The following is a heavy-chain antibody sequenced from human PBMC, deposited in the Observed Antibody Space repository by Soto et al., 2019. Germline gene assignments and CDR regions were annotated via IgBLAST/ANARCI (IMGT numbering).Heavy chain of an antibody. Sequence: SETLSLTCSVYGGSFSDYYWSWIRQPPGKGLEWIGEINHSGSTSYNPSLKSRVTISVHTSKNQFSLKLSSVTAADTAVYYCARARKGSGSDYYYHYGMDVWGKGTTVTVSS. CDR3: ARARKGSGSDYYYHYGMDV. CDR1: GGSFSDYY. CDR2: INHSGST. J-gene: IGHJ6*04. V-gene: IGHV4-34*01. D-gene: IGHD3-3*01.